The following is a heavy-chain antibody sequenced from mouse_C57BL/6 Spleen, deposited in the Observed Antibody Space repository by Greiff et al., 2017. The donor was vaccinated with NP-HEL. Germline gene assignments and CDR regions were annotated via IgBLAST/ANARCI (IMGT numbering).Heavy chain of an antibody. J-gene: IGHJ4*01. CDR3: ARDDYDVYYAMDY. D-gene: IGHD2-4*01. CDR2: ISSGSSTI. Sequence: EVQLVESGGGLVKPGGSLKLSCAASGFTFSDSGMPWVRQAPEKGLEWVAYISSGSSTIYYADTVKGRFTSSRDNAKNTLFLQMTSLRSEDTAMYYCARDDYDVYYAMDYWGQGTSVTVSS. CDR1: GFTFSDSG. V-gene: IGHV5-17*01.